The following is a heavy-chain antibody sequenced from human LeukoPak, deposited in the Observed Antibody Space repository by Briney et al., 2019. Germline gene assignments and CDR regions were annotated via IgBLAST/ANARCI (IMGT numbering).Heavy chain of an antibody. Sequence: GASVKVSCKASGYTFTSYGISWVRQAPGQGLEWMGWISAYNGNTNYAQKLQGRVTMTTDTSTSTAYMELRSLRSDDTAVYYCARDRCSSTSCYVGDWFDPWGQGTLVTVSS. CDR1: GYTFTSYG. CDR2: ISAYNGNT. CDR3: ARDRCSSTSCYVGDWFDP. D-gene: IGHD2-2*01. V-gene: IGHV1-18*01. J-gene: IGHJ5*02.